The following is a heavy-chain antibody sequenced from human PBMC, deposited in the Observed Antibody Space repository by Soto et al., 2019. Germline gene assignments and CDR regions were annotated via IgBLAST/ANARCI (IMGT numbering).Heavy chain of an antibody. Sequence: SETLSLTCAVYGGSFSGYYWSWIRQPPGKGLEWIGEVNHSGSTNYNPSVKSRVTISVDKSISTAYLQWSSLKASDTAMYYCARLLGFGFDYWGQGTLVTVSS. CDR3: ARLLGFGFDY. CDR2: VNHSGST. J-gene: IGHJ4*02. V-gene: IGHV4-34*01. CDR1: GGSFSGYY. D-gene: IGHD3-10*01.